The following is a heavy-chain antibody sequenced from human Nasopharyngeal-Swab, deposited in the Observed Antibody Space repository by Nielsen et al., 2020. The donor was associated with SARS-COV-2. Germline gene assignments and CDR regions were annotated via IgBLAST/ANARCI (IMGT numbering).Heavy chain of an antibody. J-gene: IGHJ4*02. CDR3: ARSRWLRGNFDY. D-gene: IGHD5-12*01. V-gene: IGHV4-31*03. Sequence: SETLSLTCSVSGGSISSGRYYWSWIRQHPGKGLEWIGYISYSGSTYYNPSLKSRLTISVDTSKNQFSLKLSSVTAADTAVYYCARSRWLRGNFDYWGQGTLVTVSS. CDR1: GGSISSGRYY. CDR2: ISYSGST.